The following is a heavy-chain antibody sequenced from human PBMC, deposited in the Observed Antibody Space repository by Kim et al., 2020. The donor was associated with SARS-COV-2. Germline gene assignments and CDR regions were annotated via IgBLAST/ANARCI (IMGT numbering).Heavy chain of an antibody. V-gene: IGHV3-21*01. CDR1: GFTFSSYS. Sequence: GGSLRLSCAASGFTFSSYSMNWVRQAPGKGLEWVSSISSSSSYIYYADSVKGRFTISRDNAKNSLYLQMNSLRAEDTAVYYCAIAGRSGGSYNAFDIWGQGTMVTVSS. D-gene: IGHD2-15*01. CDR2: ISSSSSYI. CDR3: AIAGRSGGSYNAFDI. J-gene: IGHJ3*02.